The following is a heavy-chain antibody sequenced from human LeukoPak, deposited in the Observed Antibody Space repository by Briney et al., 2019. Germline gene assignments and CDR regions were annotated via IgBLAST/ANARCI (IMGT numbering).Heavy chain of an antibody. J-gene: IGHJ3*02. V-gene: IGHV1-8*01. CDR2: MNPNSGNT. CDR1: GYTFTSYD. Sequence: ASAKVSCKASGYTFTSYDINWVRQATGQGLEWMGWMNPNSGNTGYAQKFQGRVTMTRNTSISTAYMELSSLRSEDTAVYYCARLRKRRDAFDIWGQGTMVTVSS. CDR3: ARLRKRRDAFDI.